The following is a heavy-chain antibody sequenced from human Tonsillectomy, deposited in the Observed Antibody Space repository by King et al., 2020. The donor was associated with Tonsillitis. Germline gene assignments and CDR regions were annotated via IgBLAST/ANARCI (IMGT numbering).Heavy chain of an antibody. V-gene: IGHV3-7*01. J-gene: IGHJ5*02. CDR1: GFTFGNYW. CDR2: IKQDGSEK. Sequence: VQLVESGGGLVQPGGSLRLSCAASGFTFGNYWMSWVRQAPGKGLEWVANIKQDGSEKNYVDSVKGRFTISRDNAKNSLYLQMNSLRAEDTAVYYCARDHAGRIQLWPSGLSMHNWFDPWGQGTLVTVSS. CDR3: ARDHAGRIQLWPSGLSMHNWFDP. D-gene: IGHD5-18*01.